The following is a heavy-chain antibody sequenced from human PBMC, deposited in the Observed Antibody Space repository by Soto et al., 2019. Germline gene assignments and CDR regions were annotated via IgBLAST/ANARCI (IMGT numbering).Heavy chain of an antibody. V-gene: IGHV4-31*03. Sequence: SETLSLTCTVSGGSISSGGYYWSWIRQHPGKGLEWIGYIYYSGSTYYNPSLKSRVTISVDTSKNQFSLKLSSVTAADTAVYYCAVGSGWYGDQELSSFDYWGQGTLVTVSS. CDR3: AVGSGWYGDQELSSFDY. D-gene: IGHD6-19*01. J-gene: IGHJ4*02. CDR1: GGSISSGGYY. CDR2: IYYSGST.